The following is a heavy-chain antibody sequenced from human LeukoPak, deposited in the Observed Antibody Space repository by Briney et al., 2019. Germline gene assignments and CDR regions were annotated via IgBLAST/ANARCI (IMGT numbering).Heavy chain of an antibody. J-gene: IGHJ4*02. Sequence: GGSLRLSCAASGFTFSSYSMNWVRQAPGKGLEWVSSISSSSSYIYYADSVKGRFTISRDNAKNSLHLQMNSLRAEDTAVYYCARGGRQWLDFDYWGQGTLVTVSS. CDR1: GFTFSSYS. CDR3: ARGGRQWLDFDY. D-gene: IGHD6-19*01. V-gene: IGHV3-21*01. CDR2: ISSSSSYI.